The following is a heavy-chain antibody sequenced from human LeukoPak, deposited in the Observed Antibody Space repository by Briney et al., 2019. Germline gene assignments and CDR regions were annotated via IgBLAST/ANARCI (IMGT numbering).Heavy chain of an antibody. Sequence: PSETLSLTCTVSGGSISSYYWSWIRQPPGKGLEWIGYIYYSGSTNYNPSLKSRVTISVDTSKNQFSLKLSSVTAADTAVYYYARHRSYSSSWYGMNWFDPWGQGTLVTVSS. V-gene: IGHV4-59*08. CDR2: IYYSGST. CDR1: GGSISSYY. D-gene: IGHD6-13*01. CDR3: ARHRSYSSSWYGMNWFDP. J-gene: IGHJ5*02.